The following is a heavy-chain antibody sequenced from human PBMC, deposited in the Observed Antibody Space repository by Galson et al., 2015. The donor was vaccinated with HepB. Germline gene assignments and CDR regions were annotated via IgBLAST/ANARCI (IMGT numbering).Heavy chain of an antibody. D-gene: IGHD2-21*02. V-gene: IGHV3-30*18. Sequence: SLRLSCATSGFAFSDFAMHWVRQAPGKGLEWVAGISYDGSNIYYADSVKGRFTISRDNSKNTLYLQMNSLRAEDTAVFYCAKDRGLRHVVVVTSINLFDSWGQGALVTVSS. CDR1: GFAFSDFA. CDR3: AKDRGLRHVVVVTSINLFDS. CDR2: ISYDGSNI. J-gene: IGHJ4*02.